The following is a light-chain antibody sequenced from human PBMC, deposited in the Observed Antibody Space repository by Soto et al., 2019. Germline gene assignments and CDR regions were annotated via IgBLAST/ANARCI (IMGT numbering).Light chain of an antibody. J-gene: IGKJ5*01. Sequence: NVLTQSPGTLSLSPGERATLSCSARQSVGRNYLAWFQQKYGQAPRLVIYGASSRDAGIPDRLSGSVSGTDGTITISRLEKEDGAVYYCQQCATTTITFGQGTRLEIK. CDR1: QSVGRNY. CDR2: GAS. V-gene: IGKV3-20*01. CDR3: QQCATTTIT.